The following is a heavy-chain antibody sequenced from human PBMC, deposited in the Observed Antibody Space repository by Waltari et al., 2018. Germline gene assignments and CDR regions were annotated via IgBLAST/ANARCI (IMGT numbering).Heavy chain of an antibody. CDR2: IYTSGST. V-gene: IGHV4-4*07. CDR3: ARGELTLYSSTSLDAFDI. J-gene: IGHJ3*02. D-gene: IGHD6-19*01. Sequence: QVQLQESGPGLVKPSETLSLTCTVSGGSISSYYWSWIRQPAGQGLDVIGLIYTSGSTNYNPSLKSRVTMSVDTSKNQFSLKLSSVTAADTAVYYCARGELTLYSSTSLDAFDIWGQGTMVTVSS. CDR1: GGSISSYY.